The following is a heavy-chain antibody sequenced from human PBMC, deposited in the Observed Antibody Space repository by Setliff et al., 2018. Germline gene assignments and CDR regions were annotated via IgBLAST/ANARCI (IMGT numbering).Heavy chain of an antibody. D-gene: IGHD3-22*01. CDR1: GYTFTKYT. CDR2: INAGNGNT. Sequence: GASVKVSCKTSGYTFTKYTLNWVRQAPGQRLEWMGWINAGNGNTNYAQKLQGRVTMTTDTSTSTAYMELRSLRSDDTAVYYCATETGGSGYYYWGQGTLVTVSS. V-gene: IGHV1-18*01. J-gene: IGHJ4*02. CDR3: ATETGGSGYYY.